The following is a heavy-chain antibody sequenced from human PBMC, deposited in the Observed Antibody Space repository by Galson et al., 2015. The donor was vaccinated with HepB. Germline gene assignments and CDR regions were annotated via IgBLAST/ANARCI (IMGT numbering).Heavy chain of an antibody. D-gene: IGHD3-22*01. CDR3: AKGNYYDSSGYSPSYGMDV. J-gene: IGHJ6*02. V-gene: IGHV3-23*01. CDR2: ISGSGGST. Sequence: SLRLSCAASGFTFSSYAMSWVRQAPGKGLEWVSAISGSGGSTYYADSVKGRFTISRDNSKNTLYLQMNSLRAEDTAVYYCAKGNYYDSSGYSPSYGMDVWGQGTTVTVSS. CDR1: GFTFSSYA.